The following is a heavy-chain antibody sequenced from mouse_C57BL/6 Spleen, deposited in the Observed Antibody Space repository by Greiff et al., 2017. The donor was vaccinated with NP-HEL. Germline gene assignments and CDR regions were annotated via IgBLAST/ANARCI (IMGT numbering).Heavy chain of an antibody. CDR1: GYTFTSYW. Sequence: VQLQQPGAELVMPGASVKLSCKASGYTFTSYWMHWVKQRPGQGLEWIGEIDPSDGYTNYNQKFKGKATLTVDKSSSTAYMQLSSLTSEDSAVYYCARRCALRGFYFDYWGQGTTLTVSS. CDR3: ARRCALRGFYFDY. J-gene: IGHJ2*01. D-gene: IGHD1-2*01. V-gene: IGHV1-69*01. CDR2: IDPSDGYT.